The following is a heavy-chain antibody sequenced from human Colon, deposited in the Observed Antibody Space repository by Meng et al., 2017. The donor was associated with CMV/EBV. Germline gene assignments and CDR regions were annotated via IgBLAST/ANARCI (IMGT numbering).Heavy chain of an antibody. CDR3: ARDGNYYYNGMDV. V-gene: IGHV3-74*01. CDR1: GFTLSNYW. CDR2: IDPDGTDT. J-gene: IGHJ6*02. Sequence: GGSLRLSCAASGFTLSNYWMHWVRQAPGKGLEWVSQIDPDGTDTTYADSVKGRFTVSRDNARNTVFLQMNSLRADDTAVYFCARDGNYYYNGMDVWGQGTTVTVSS.